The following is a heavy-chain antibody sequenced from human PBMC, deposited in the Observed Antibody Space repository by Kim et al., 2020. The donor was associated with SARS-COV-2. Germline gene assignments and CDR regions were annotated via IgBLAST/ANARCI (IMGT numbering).Heavy chain of an antibody. J-gene: IGHJ4*02. CDR3: ARTGYSSGWTLDY. D-gene: IGHD6-19*01. V-gene: IGHV7-4-1*02. Sequence: YVQDFTGRFVFSLDTSDSTAYLQISRLKAEDTAVYYCARTGYSSGWTLDYWGQGTLVTVSS.